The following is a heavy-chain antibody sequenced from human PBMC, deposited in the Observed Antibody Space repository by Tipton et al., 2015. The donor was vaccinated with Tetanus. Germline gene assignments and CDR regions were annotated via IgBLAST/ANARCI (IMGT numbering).Heavy chain of an antibody. Sequence: SLRLSCSASGFIFSNYWMSWVRQAPGKGLEWVANINRNGGGKYYVDSVKGRFTISRDEAKKSVYLEMSSLTVGDTAVYYCARIGWLQQNKPAFDIWGQGTVVTVSS. CDR2: INRNGGGK. J-gene: IGHJ3*02. CDR3: ARIGWLQQNKPAFDI. CDR1: GFIFSNYW. V-gene: IGHV3-7*01. D-gene: IGHD5-24*01.